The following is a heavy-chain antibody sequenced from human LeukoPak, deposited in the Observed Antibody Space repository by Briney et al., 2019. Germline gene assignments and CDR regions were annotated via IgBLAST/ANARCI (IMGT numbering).Heavy chain of an antibody. D-gene: IGHD1-26*01. J-gene: IGHJ4*02. CDR2: INHSGST. CDR1: GGSFSGYY. CDR3: ARGRGSY. Sequence: KPSDTLSLTCAVYGGSFSGYYWSWIRQPPGKGLEWIGEINHSGSTNYNPSLKSRVTMSVDTSKNQFSLKLSSVTAADTAVYYCARGRGSYWGQGTLVTVSS. V-gene: IGHV4-34*01.